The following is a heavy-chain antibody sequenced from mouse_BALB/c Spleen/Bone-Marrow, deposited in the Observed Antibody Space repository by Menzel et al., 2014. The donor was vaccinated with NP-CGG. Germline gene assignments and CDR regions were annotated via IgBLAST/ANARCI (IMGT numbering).Heavy chain of an antibody. D-gene: IGHD2-3*01. Sequence: VKLMESGPGLVAPSQSLSITCTVSGFSLTSNGVSWIRPPPGKGLEWLGVIWGDGSTKYHSALISRLSFTKDNSKSRVFLKLNSLHTDDTATYYCAKPEDGYAMDYWGQGTSVTVSS. CDR3: AKPEDGYAMDY. CDR1: GFSLTSNG. V-gene: IGHV2-3*01. CDR2: IWGDGST. J-gene: IGHJ4*01.